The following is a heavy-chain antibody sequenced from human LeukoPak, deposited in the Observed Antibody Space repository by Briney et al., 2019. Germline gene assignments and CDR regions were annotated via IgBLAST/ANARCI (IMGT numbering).Heavy chain of an antibody. CDR3: AHLIVVAARGDYFDY. V-gene: IGHV4-38-2*02. D-gene: IGHD3-22*01. Sequence: PSETLSLTCTVSGYSISSGYYWGWIRQPPGKGLEWIGSIYHSGSTYYNPSLKSRVTISVDTSKNQFSLKLSSVTAADTAVYYCAHLIVVAARGDYFDYWGQGTLVTVSS. J-gene: IGHJ4*02. CDR2: IYHSGST. CDR1: GYSISSGYY.